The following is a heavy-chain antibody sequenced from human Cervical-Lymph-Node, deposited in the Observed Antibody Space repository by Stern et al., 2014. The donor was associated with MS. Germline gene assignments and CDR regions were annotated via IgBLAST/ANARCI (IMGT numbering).Heavy chain of an antibody. D-gene: IGHD6-19*01. J-gene: IGHJ4*02. V-gene: IGHV1-69*09. CDR3: ARGGGDSSGWYRYYFDY. CDR1: GGTFSSYA. Sequence: VQLLESGAEVKKPGSSVKVSCKASGGTFSSYAVSWVRQAPGQGLEWMGRIIPILGIPKYAQRFQGGVTITADKSTSTAYMELSSLRSEDTAVYYCARGGGDSSGWYRYYFDYWGQGTLVTVSS. CDR2: IIPILGIP.